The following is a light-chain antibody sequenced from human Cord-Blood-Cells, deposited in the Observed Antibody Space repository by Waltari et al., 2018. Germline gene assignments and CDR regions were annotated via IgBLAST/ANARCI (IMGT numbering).Light chain of an antibody. CDR3: CSYAGSDTLV. Sequence: QSALTQPRSVSGSPGQSVTISCTGTSSDVGGYNYVSWYQQHPDKAPKLMISDVSKRPSGVPDRFSGSKSGNTASLTISGLQAEDEADYYCCSYAGSDTLVFGGGTKLTVL. J-gene: IGLJ3*02. V-gene: IGLV2-11*01. CDR2: DVS. CDR1: SSDVGGYNY.